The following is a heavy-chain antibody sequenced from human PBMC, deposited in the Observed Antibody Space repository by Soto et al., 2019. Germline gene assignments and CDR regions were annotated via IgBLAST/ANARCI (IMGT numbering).Heavy chain of an antibody. J-gene: IGHJ3*02. D-gene: IGHD2-15*01. CDR3: ARDDAAGGLKRYCSGGSCLTGGAFDI. V-gene: IGHV1-69*08. Sequence: QVQLVQSGAEVKKPGSSVKVSCKASGGTFSSYTISWVRQAPGQGLEWMGRIIPILGIANYAQKFQGRVTITADKSTSTAYMELSSLRSEDTAVYYCARDDAAGGLKRYCSGGSCLTGGAFDIWGQGTMVTVSS. CDR2: IIPILGIA. CDR1: GGTFSSYT.